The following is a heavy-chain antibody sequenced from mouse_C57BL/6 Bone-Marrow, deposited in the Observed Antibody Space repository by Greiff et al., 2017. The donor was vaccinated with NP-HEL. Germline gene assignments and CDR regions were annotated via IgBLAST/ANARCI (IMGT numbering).Heavy chain of an antibody. CDR1: GFTFSSYA. V-gene: IGHV5-4*03. Sequence: EVKLVESGGGLVKPGGSLKLSCAASGFTFSSYAMSWVRQTPEKRLEWVATISDGGSYTYYPDNVKGRFTISRDNAKNNLYLQMSHLKSEDTAMYYCARVEAYWGQGTLVTVSA. CDR2: ISDGGSYT. D-gene: IGHD1-1*02. J-gene: IGHJ3*01. CDR3: ARVEAY.